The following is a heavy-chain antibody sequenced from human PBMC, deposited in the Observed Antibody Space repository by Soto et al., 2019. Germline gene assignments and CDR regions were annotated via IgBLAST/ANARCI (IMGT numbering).Heavy chain of an antibody. V-gene: IGHV3-23*01. CDR2: ISGRGGSS. CDR3: VRVAGSGGYFDF. D-gene: IGHD3-10*01. Sequence: EVQLLESGGGLAQPGGSLRLSCATSGFPFSIFPLAWVRQAPGKGLAWVSGISGRGGSSFYADSVKGRFTISRDNSKSTLYLQMSSLRAEDTAVYYCVRVAGSGGYFDFWGQGILVTVSS. CDR1: GFPFSIFP. J-gene: IGHJ4*02.